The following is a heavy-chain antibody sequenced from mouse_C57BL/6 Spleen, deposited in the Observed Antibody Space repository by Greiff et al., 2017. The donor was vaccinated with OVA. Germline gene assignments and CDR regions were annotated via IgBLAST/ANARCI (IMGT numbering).Heavy chain of an antibody. V-gene: IGHV1-54*01. J-gene: IGHJ3*01. CDR2: INPGSGGT. CDR3: AANWDSPWFAY. D-gene: IGHD4-1*01. CDR1: GYAFTNYL. Sequence: VQLQQSGAELVRPGTSVKVSCKASGYAFTNYLIEWVKQRPGQGLEWIGVINPGSGGTNYNEKFKGKATLTADKSSSTAYMQLSSLTSEDSAVYFCAANWDSPWFAYWGQGTLVTVSA.